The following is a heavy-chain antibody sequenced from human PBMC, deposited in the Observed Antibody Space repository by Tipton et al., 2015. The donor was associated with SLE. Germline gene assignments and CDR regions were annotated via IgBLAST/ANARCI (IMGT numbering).Heavy chain of an antibody. CDR2: IRNGGGKSDGKT. J-gene: IGHJ4*02. Sequence: SLRLSCAPSGFTLSNYGVAWVRQPPGKGLEWVSTIRNGGGKSDGKTYYAESVRGRFTISRDTSKNTIYLQMDSLRAEDTALYYCARVSSVAIDNWGQGTLVTVSS. CDR1: GFTLSNYG. CDR3: ARVSSVAIDN. V-gene: IGHV3-23*01. D-gene: IGHD3-3*01.